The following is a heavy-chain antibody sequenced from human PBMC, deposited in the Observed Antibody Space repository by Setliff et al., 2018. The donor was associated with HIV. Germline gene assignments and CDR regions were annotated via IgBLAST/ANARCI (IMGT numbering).Heavy chain of an antibody. J-gene: IGHJ4*02. Sequence: GESLKISCAASGFTFSNYGMHWVRQAPGKGLEWVAVIWSDGNKYYADSVKGRFTISRDISKNTLYLQMNSLRAEDTAVYYCAKDFGNTGVFDDWGQGTLVTVSS. CDR3: AKDFGNTGVFDD. V-gene: IGHV3-30*02. CDR2: IWSDGNK. CDR1: GFTFSNYG. D-gene: IGHD2-8*02.